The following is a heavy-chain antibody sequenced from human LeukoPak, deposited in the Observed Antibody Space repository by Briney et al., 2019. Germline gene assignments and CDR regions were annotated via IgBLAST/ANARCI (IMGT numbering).Heavy chain of an antibody. J-gene: IGHJ5*02. CDR3: ASLWLTTLNWFDP. Sequence: PGGSLRLSCAASGFTFGSYTMNWVRQAPGKGLEWVSYISSSSDTKYYADSVKGRFTISRDNAKNSLYLQMNSLRAEDTAVYYCASLWLTTLNWFDPWGQGTLVTVSS. CDR2: ISSSSDTK. V-gene: IGHV3-48*01. D-gene: IGHD3-10*01. CDR1: GFTFGSYT.